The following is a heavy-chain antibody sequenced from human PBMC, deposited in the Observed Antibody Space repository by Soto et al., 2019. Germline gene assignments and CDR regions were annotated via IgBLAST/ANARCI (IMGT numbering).Heavy chain of an antibody. V-gene: IGHV4-31*03. CDR1: GGSISSGGYY. CDR2: IYYSGST. Sequence: PSETLFLTCTVSGGSISSGGYYWSWIRQHPGKGLEWIGYIYYSGSTYYNPSLKSRVTISVDTSKNEFSLKLSSVTAADTAVYYCARRGDGYNYYFDYWGQGTLVTVSS. CDR3: ARRGDGYNYYFDY. D-gene: IGHD5-12*01. J-gene: IGHJ4*02.